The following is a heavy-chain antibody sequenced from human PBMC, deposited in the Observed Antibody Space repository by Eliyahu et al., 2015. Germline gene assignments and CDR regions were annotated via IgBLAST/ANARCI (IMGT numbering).Heavy chain of an antibody. CDR1: GYTFTNYY. CDR2: XNPDTGXT. Sequence: QVQLVQSGAEMKKPGASVKISCKTSGYTFTNYYLYWXRQAPGHGLAWVGXXNPDTGXTNSXQTXQGRVTMTRDTSTGTVYMGLDSLRSDDTAVYYCVRGNRGGGLALGYYFDYWGQGTLVTVSS. V-gene: IGHV1-46*03. CDR3: VRGNRGGGLALGYYFDY. D-gene: IGHD3-16*01. J-gene: IGHJ4*02.